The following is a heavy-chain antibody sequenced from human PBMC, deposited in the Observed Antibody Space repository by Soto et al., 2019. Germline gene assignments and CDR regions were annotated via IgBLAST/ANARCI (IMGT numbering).Heavy chain of an antibody. V-gene: IGHV4-59*08. D-gene: IGHD3-22*01. CDR3: VRHGRYSPSSGYWLIDY. Sequence: QVQLQQSGPGLVKPSEALSLTCTVSGGSINNYFWTWIRQPPGKGMEWIGYISYGGITTYNPSLKSRLTMSVDTSKNQFSLQLISLTAADTALYYCVRHGRYSPSSGYWLIDYWDQGTPVTVSS. CDR2: ISYGGIT. CDR1: GGSINNYF. J-gene: IGHJ4*02.